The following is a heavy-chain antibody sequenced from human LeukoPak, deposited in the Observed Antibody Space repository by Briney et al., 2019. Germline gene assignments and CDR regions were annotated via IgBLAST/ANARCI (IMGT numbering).Heavy chain of an antibody. J-gene: IGHJ4*02. CDR3: ARILEWYNAGYFDY. CDR2: INHSGST. CDR1: GGSFSGYY. V-gene: IGHV4-34*01. D-gene: IGHD3-3*01. Sequence: SETLSLNCAVYGGSFSGYYWSWIRQPPGKGLEWIGEINHSGSTNYNQSLKSRVTISVDTSKNQFSLKLSSVTAADTAVYYCARILEWYNAGYFDYWGQGTLVTVSS.